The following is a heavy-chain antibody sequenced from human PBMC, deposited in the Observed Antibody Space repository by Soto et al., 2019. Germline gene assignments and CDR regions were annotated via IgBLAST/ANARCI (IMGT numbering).Heavy chain of an antibody. CDR1: GGTFSSYA. D-gene: IGHD2-15*01. CDR2: IIPIFGTA. Sequence: QVQLVQSGAEVKKPGSSVKVSCKASGGTFSSYAISWVRQAPGQGLEWMGGIIPIFGTASYAQKFQGRVTITADESTSAAYMELSSVRSDDTAVYYCAARRYCSGGTCPDYFDYWGPGTLVTVSS. CDR3: AARRYCSGGTCPDYFDY. V-gene: IGHV1-69*01. J-gene: IGHJ4*02.